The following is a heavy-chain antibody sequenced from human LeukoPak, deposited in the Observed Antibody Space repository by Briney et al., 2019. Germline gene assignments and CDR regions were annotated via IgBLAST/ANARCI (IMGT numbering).Heavy chain of an antibody. CDR3: ARGTPTTRDFDY. CDR1: GFTFSSYG. J-gene: IGHJ4*02. Sequence: PGGSLRLSCAASGFTFSSYGMHWVRQAPGKGLEWVAFIRYDGSNKYYADSVKGRFTISRDHAKNSLYLQMNSLRAEDTAVYHCARGTPTTRDFDYWGLGTLVTVSS. CDR2: IRYDGSNK. D-gene: IGHD4-11*01. V-gene: IGHV3-30*02.